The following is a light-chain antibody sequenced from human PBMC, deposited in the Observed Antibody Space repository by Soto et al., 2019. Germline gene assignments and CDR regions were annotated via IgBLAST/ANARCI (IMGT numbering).Light chain of an antibody. Sequence: IQMTQSPSSLSTSLGDRVTLTCRASQTISNYLNWYQKKPGRSPEILVYATSSLQSGVPSRFTGSGSGTHFTLTISGLQTADFATYVCQQSYNTTITFGQGTRLDIK. CDR1: QTISNY. V-gene: IGKV1-39*01. J-gene: IGKJ5*01. CDR2: ATS. CDR3: QQSYNTTIT.